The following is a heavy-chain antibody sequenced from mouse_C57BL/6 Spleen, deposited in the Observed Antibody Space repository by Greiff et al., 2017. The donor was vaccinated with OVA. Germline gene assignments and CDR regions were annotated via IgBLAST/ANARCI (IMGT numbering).Heavy chain of an antibody. CDR3: ARPLSTVVAKDAMDY. V-gene: IGHV5-9*01. Sequence: EVKLVESGGGLVKPGGSLKLSCAASGFTFSSYTMSWVRQTPEKRLEWVATISGGGGNTYYPDSVKGRFTISRDNAKNTLYLQMSSLRSEDTALYYCARPLSTVVAKDAMDYWGQGTSVTVSS. J-gene: IGHJ4*01. D-gene: IGHD1-1*01. CDR1: GFTFSSYT. CDR2: ISGGGGNT.